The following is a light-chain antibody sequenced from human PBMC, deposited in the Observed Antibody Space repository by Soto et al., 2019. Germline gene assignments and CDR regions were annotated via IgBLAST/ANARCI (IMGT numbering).Light chain of an antibody. CDR1: SSNIGSNT. J-gene: IGLJ1*01. CDR3: AAWDDSLNGPV. V-gene: IGLV1-44*01. CDR2: SSN. Sequence: QSVLTQPTSASGTPGQRVTISCSGSSSNIGSNTVNWYQQLPGTAPKLLIYSSNQRPSGVPDRFSGSKSGTSASLAISGLQSEDEADYYCAAWDDSLNGPVFGTGTKLTVL.